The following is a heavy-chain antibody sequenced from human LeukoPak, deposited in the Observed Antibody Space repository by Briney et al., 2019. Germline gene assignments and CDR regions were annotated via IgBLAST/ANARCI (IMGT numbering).Heavy chain of an antibody. D-gene: IGHD3-10*01. CDR3: TTRLSVLLWFGESPGDY. Sequence: GGSLRLSCAASGFTFSSYAMSWVRQAPGKGLEWVSAISGSGWSTYYADSVKGRFTISRDNSKNTLYLQMNSLRAEDTAVYYCTTRLSVLLWFGESPGDYWGQGTLVTVSS. CDR1: GFTFSSYA. J-gene: IGHJ4*02. V-gene: IGHV3-23*01. CDR2: ISGSGWST.